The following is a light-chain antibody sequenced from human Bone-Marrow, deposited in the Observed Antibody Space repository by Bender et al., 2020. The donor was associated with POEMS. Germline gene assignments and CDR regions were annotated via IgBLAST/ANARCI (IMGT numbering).Light chain of an antibody. Sequence: QSVLTQPPSASGTPGQRVTISCFGSSSNIGSNSVNWYQHLPGTAPKLLIYANINRPSEIPDRFSGSQSGTSASLAITGLQSEDEAAYFCQSYDSDLNGWVFGGGTKLTVL. CDR3: QSYDSDLNGWV. V-gene: IGLV1-44*01. CDR2: ANI. J-gene: IGLJ3*02. CDR1: SSNIGSNS.